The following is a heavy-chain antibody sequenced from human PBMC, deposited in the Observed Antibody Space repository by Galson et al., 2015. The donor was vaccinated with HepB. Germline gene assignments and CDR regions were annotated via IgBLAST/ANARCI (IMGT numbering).Heavy chain of an antibody. D-gene: IGHD1-1*01. CDR2: INPNSGGT. V-gene: IGHV1-2*02. CDR1: GYTFTGYY. Sequence: SVKVSCKASGYTFTGYYMHWVRQAPGQGLEWMGWINPNSGGTNYAQKFQGRVTMTRDTSISTAYMELSRLRSDDAAVYYCARGMRKLERLHYYWGQGTLVTVSS. CDR3: ARGMRKLERLHYY. J-gene: IGHJ4*02.